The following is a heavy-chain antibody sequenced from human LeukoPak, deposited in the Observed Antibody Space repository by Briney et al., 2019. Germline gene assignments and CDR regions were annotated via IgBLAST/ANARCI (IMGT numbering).Heavy chain of an antibody. CDR2: MNSNRGNT. CDR1: GYTFTTHD. V-gene: IGHV1-8*01. Sequence: ASVKVSCKTSGYTFTTHDCNWVRQATGQGLEWMGWMNSNRGNTDYAQKFQDTVTMTKNTSSSTAYMEPSSLRSDDTAVYYCATGLSQQQLRLGYWFDPWGQGTLVTVSS. CDR3: ATGLSQQQLRLGYWFDP. D-gene: IGHD6-13*01. J-gene: IGHJ5*02.